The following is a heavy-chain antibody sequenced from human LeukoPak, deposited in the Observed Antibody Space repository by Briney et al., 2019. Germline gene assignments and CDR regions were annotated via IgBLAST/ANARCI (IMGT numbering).Heavy chain of an antibody. CDR3: TRGSGTYVH. V-gene: IGHV5-51*01. CDR1: GYSFTKHW. D-gene: IGHD1-7*01. Sequence: GESLKISCKGSGYSFTKHWIAWVRQMPGKGLKWMGIIFPGDSDTRYSPSFQGQVTISADKSISTAYLQWSSLKASDTAMYYCTRGSGTYVHWGQGTLVTVSS. CDR2: IFPGDSDT. J-gene: IGHJ1*01.